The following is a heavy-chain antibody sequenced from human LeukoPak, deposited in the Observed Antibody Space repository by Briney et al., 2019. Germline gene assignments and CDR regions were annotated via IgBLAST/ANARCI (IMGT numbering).Heavy chain of an antibody. J-gene: IGHJ3*02. D-gene: IGHD4-23*01. CDR1: GFTFSSYA. CDR3: ARDGGSDAFDI. V-gene: IGHV3-23*01. Sequence: GGSLRLSCAASGFTFSSYAMSWVRQAPGKGLEWVSAISGSGGSTYYADSVKGRSTIARDSAKNTLYLQMNSLRAEDTAMYYCARDGGSDAFDIWGQGTMVTVSS. CDR2: ISGSGGST.